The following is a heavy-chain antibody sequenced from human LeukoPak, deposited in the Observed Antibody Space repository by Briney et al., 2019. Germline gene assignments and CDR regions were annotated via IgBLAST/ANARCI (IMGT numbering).Heavy chain of an antibody. CDR3: ARVGRYCSSSSCYPRVYHMDV. Sequence: SETLSLTCAVYGGSFSGYYWSWIRQPPGKGLEWIGEINHSGSTNYNPSLKSRVTISVDTSKKQFSLKLRSVTAADTAVYYCARVGRYCSSSSCYPRVYHMDVWGKGTTVTVSS. V-gene: IGHV4-34*01. CDR1: GGSFSGYY. J-gene: IGHJ6*03. CDR2: INHSGST. D-gene: IGHD2-2*01.